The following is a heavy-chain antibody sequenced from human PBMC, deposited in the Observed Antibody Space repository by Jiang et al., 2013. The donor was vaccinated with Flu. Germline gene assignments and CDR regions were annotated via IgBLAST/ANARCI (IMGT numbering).Heavy chain of an antibody. CDR3: ASYIAAASTGFFDY. J-gene: IGHJ4*02. CDR1: GFTFSSYA. CDR2: ISYDGSNK. V-gene: IGHV3-30*04. Sequence: VVQPGRSLRLPCAASGFTFSSYAMHWVRQAPGKGLEWVAVISYDGSNKYYADSVKGRFTISRDNSKNTLYLQMNSLRAEDTAVYYCASYIAAASTGFFDYWGQGTLVTVSS. D-gene: IGHD6-13*01.